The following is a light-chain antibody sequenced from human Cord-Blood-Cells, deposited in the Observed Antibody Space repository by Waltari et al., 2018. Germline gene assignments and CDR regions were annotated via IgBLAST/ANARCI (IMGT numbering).Light chain of an antibody. J-gene: IGLJ3*02. V-gene: IGLV1-47*01. Sequence: LTQPPSASGTPGQRVTISCSGSSSNIGSNYVYWYQQLPGTAPKLLIYRNNQRPSGVPDRVSGSKSGTSASLAISGLRSEDEADYYCAAWDDSLSGWVFGGGTKLTVL. CDR3: AAWDDSLSGWV. CDR2: RNN. CDR1: SSNIGSNY.